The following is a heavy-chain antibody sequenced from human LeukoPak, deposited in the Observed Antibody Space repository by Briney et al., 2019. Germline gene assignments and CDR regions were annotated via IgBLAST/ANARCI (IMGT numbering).Heavy chain of an antibody. V-gene: IGHV1-18*01. CDR3: ARDLKYYDSSGYDDVFDI. J-gene: IGHJ3*02. Sequence: ASVKVSCKASGYSFTSYGISWVRQAPRQGLEWMGWISGHDGHTYYAQKLQGRVTMTTDTSTSTAYMELRSLRPDDTAVYYCARDLKYYDSSGYDDVFDIWGQGTMVTVSS. CDR2: ISGHDGHT. D-gene: IGHD3-22*01. CDR1: GYSFTSYG.